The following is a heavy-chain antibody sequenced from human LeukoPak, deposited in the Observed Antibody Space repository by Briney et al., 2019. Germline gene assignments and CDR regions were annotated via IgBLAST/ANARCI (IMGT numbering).Heavy chain of an antibody. CDR3: ARLGDRSGGTYFDY. V-gene: IGHV4-39*01. CDR2: IYYSGGT. D-gene: IGHD6-19*01. J-gene: IGHJ4*02. Sequence: SDTPSLTCTVSGASISGSHDYWAWIRQPPGKGLERIGRIYYSGGTHYNPSLTSRLTISVDTSKNQFSLKLSSVTAADTAVYYCARLGDRSGGTYFDYWGQGTLVTVSS. CDR1: GASISGSHDY.